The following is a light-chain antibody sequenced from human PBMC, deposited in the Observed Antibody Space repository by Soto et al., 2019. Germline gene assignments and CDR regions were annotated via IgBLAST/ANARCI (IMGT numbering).Light chain of an antibody. CDR2: AAS. CDR3: QQYYSYPRT. V-gene: IGKV1-8*01. CDR1: QGISSY. Sequence: AIRMTQSPSSFSASTGDRVTITCRASQGISSYLAWYQQKPGKAPKLLIYAASTLQSGVSSRFSGSGAGTNFTLTISCLQSEDFATYYCQQYYSYPRTFGQETKVEIK. J-gene: IGKJ1*01.